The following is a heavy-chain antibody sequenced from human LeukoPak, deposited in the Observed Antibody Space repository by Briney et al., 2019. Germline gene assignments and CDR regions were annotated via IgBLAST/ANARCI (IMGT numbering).Heavy chain of an antibody. V-gene: IGHV1-69*13. CDR3: ATTVVPLYAFDI. CDR1: GYTFTSYG. J-gene: IGHJ3*02. CDR2: IIPIFGTA. D-gene: IGHD4-23*01. Sequence: GASMKVSCKASGYTFTSYGINWVRQAPGQGLEWMGGIIPIFGTANYAQKFQGRVTITADESTSTAYMELSSLRSEDTAVYYCATTVVPLYAFDIWGQGTMVTVSS.